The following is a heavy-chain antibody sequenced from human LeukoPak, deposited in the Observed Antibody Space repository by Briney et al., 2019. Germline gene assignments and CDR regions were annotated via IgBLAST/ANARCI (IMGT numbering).Heavy chain of an antibody. CDR1: GFTFSSYG. J-gene: IGHJ4*02. D-gene: IGHD5-24*01. CDR2: IWCDGSNE. CDR3: AREVQDAYNDPELDY. Sequence: GGSLRLSCAASGFTFSSYGMHWVRQAPGKGLEWVAVIWCDGSNEYYADSVKGRFTISRDNSKNTLFLQMNSLRAEDTAVYYCAREVQDAYNDPELDYWGQGTLVTVSS. V-gene: IGHV3-33*01.